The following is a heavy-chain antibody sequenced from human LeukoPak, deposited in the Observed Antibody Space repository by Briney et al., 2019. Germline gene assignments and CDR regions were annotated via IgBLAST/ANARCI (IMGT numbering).Heavy chain of an antibody. V-gene: IGHV1-2*02. J-gene: IGHJ4*02. D-gene: IGHD3-10*01. Sequence: ASVKVSCKASGYTFAGYYMHWVRKTPGQGLEWMGWINPNTGDTNYGRKFQGRVTMTRDTSINTAYMELRSLRSDDTAVYYCARSRRVGNGEYPDYWGQGTLVTVSS. CDR3: ARSRRVGNGEYPDY. CDR2: INPNTGDT. CDR1: GYTFAGYY.